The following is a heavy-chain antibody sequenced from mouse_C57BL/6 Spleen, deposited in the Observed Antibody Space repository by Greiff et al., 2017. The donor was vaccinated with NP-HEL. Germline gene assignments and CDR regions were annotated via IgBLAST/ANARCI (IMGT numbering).Heavy chain of an antibody. V-gene: IGHV1-69*01. CDR2: IDPSDSYT. CDR1: GYTFTSYW. D-gene: IGHD6-1*01. J-gene: IGHJ2*01. CDR3: ARSPSTGGFDY. Sequence: QVQLQQPGAELVMPGASVKLSCKASGYTFTSYWMHWVKQRPGQGLEWIGEIDPSDSYTNYNQKFKGKSTLTVDKSSSTAYMQLSSLTSEDSAVYYCARSPSTGGFDYWGQGTTLTVSS.